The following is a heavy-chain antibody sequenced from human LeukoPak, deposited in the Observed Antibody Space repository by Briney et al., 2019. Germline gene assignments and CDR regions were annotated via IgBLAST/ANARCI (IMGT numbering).Heavy chain of an antibody. CDR1: GFTFSSYW. CDR2: IKQDGSEK. CDR3: ARESRYYDFWSGYFDY. Sequence: GGSLRRSCAASGFTFSSYWMSWVRQAPGKGLEWVANIKQDGSEKYYVDSVKGRFTISRDNAKNSLYLQMNSLRAEDTAVYYCARESRYYDFWSGYFDYWGQGTLVTVSS. V-gene: IGHV3-7*01. D-gene: IGHD3-3*01. J-gene: IGHJ4*02.